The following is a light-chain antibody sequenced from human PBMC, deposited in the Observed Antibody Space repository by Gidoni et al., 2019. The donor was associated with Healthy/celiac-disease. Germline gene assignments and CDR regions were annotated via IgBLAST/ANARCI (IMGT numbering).Light chain of an antibody. Sequence: DIQMTQSPSSLSASVGDRVTITCRASQSISSYLNWYLQKPGKAPKLLIYAASSLQSGVPSRFSGSGSGTDLTLTISSLQPEDFATYYCQQSYSTPPYTFXQXTKLEIK. CDR1: QSISSY. V-gene: IGKV1-39*01. J-gene: IGKJ2*01. CDR2: AAS. CDR3: QQSYSTPPYT.